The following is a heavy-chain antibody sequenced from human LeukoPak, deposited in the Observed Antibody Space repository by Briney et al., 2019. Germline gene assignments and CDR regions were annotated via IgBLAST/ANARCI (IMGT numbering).Heavy chain of an antibody. Sequence: SETLSLTCTVSGASISSYYWSWVRQPAGEGLEWIGRIYTSGSTNYKPSLKSRVTMSVDTSKNQFSLKLTSVTAADTAVYYCARDCSSSSCYGYFHHWGQGTLVTVSS. CDR2: IYTSGST. CDR1: GASISSYY. D-gene: IGHD2-2*01. CDR3: ARDCSSSSCYGYFHH. V-gene: IGHV4-4*07. J-gene: IGHJ1*01.